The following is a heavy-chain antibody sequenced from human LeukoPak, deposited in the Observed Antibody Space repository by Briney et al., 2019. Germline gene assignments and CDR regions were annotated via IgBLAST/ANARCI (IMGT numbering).Heavy chain of an antibody. CDR2: ISYDGSNK. V-gene: IGHV3-30*04. CDR1: GFTFSSYA. Sequence: PGGSLRLSCAASGFTFSSYAMHWVRQAPGKGLEWVAVISYDGSNKYYADSVKGRFTISRDNSKNTLYLQMNSLRAEDTAVYYCARDRNKWANLMDSGYDWAFDYWGQGTLVTVSS. D-gene: IGHD5-12*01. CDR3: ARDRNKWANLMDSGYDWAFDY. J-gene: IGHJ4*02.